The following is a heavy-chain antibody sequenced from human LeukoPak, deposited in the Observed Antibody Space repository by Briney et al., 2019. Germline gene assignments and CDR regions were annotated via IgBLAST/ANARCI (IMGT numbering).Heavy chain of an antibody. D-gene: IGHD1-20*01. CDR2: ISGSGGST. V-gene: IGHV3-23*01. CDR3: AKHITGVDY. J-gene: IGHJ4*02. Sequence: PGGSLRLSCAASGFTVSSNYMSWVRQAPGKGLEWVSAISGSGGSTYYADSVKGRFTISRDNSKNTLYLQMNSLRAEDTAVYYCAKHITGVDYWGQGTLVTVSS. CDR1: GFTVSSNY.